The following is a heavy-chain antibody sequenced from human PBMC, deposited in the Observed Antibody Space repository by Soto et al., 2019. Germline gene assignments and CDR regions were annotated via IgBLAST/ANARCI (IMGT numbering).Heavy chain of an antibody. CDR2: IYYSGST. V-gene: IGHV4-39*01. Sequence: SETLSLTCTVSGGSISSSSYYWGWIRQPPGKGLEWIGSIYYSGSTYYNPSLKSRVTISVDTSKNQFSLKLSSVTAADTAVYYCALKFVAVAGTGLSWFDPWGQGTLVTVSS. D-gene: IGHD6-19*01. CDR3: ALKFVAVAGTGLSWFDP. CDR1: GGSISSSSYY. J-gene: IGHJ5*02.